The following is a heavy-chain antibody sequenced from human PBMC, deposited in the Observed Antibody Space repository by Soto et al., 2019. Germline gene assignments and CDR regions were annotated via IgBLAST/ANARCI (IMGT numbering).Heavy chain of an antibody. V-gene: IGHV3-23*01. CDR2: VSGGSGTT. CDR1: GFSLSTYG. Sequence: EVQLLESGGGLVQPGGSLRLSCTASGFSLSTYGVTWVRQAPGKGQEWVSGVSGGSGTTHYADSVKGRFTITTDNSENTAYLQMNSLRVEDTAVYYCAKWNGYGDHWGQGTLVTVS. CDR3: AKWNGYGDH. D-gene: IGHD1-1*01. J-gene: IGHJ4*02.